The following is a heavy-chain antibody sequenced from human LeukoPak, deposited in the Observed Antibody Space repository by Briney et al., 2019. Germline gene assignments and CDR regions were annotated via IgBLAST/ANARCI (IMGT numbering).Heavy chain of an antibody. J-gene: IGHJ3*02. V-gene: IGHV3-23*01. Sequence: GGSLRLSCAASGFTFSNYAMSWVRQAPGKGLEWVSAISSSGGVTYYADSVKGRFTISRDNSKNTMYLQMNSLRAEDTAVYYCAKDLSGAFDIWGQGTMVTVSS. CDR2: ISSSGGVT. CDR3: AKDLSGAFDI. CDR1: GFTFSNYA.